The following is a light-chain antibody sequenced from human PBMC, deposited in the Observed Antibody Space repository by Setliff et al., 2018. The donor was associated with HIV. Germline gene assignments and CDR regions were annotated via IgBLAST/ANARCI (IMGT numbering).Light chain of an antibody. CDR2: DVN. CDR1: SSDVGGYNY. V-gene: IGLV2-14*03. Sequence: QSVLTQPASVSGSPGQLITISCTGTSSDVGGYNYVSWYQQHPGKAPKLMIYDVNNRPSGVSNRFSGSKSGNTASLTISGLQAEDEADYYCSSYTSSTPLYVFGNGTKVTVL. J-gene: IGLJ1*01. CDR3: SSYTSSTPLYV.